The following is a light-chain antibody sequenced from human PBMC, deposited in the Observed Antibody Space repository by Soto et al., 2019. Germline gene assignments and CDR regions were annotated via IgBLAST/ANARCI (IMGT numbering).Light chain of an antibody. Sequence: DIVMTQSPDSLAVSLGERATINCKSSQSVLYSSNNKNYLAWYQQRPGQPPKLLIYWASTRESGVPDRFSGSGSGTDFTLTITSLQAEDVAVYYCQQYECTPPTFGQGPKLEIK. V-gene: IGKV4-1*01. CDR1: QSVLYSSNNKNY. CDR3: QQYECTPPT. J-gene: IGKJ2*01. CDR2: WAS.